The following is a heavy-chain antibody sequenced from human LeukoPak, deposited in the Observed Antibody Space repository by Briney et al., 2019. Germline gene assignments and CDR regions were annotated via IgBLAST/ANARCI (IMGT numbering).Heavy chain of an antibody. V-gene: IGHV3-30*02. Sequence: PGGSLRLSCAASGFTFRGYGMHWVRQAPGKGLEWVAFIRYDGSNKYYADSVKGRFTISRDNSKNTLYLQMNSLRAEDTAVYYCARDQTLRYQLILHYYYYYMDVWGKGTTVTVSS. CDR3: ARDQTLRYQLILHYYYYYMDV. D-gene: IGHD2-2*01. J-gene: IGHJ6*03. CDR2: IRYDGSNK. CDR1: GFTFRGYG.